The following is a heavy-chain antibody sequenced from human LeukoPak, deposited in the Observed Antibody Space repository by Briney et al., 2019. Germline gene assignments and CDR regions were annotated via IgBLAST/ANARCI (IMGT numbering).Heavy chain of an antibody. V-gene: IGHV3-30*02. D-gene: IGHD6-19*01. Sequence: GGSLRLSCAASGFTFSSYAMSWVRQAPGKGLEWVAFIRYDGSNKYYADSVKGRFTISRDNSKNTLYLQMNSLRAEDTAVYYCAKDESLYSSGWCHDYWGQGTLVTVSS. CDR1: GFTFSSYA. J-gene: IGHJ4*02. CDR2: IRYDGSNK. CDR3: AKDESLYSSGWCHDY.